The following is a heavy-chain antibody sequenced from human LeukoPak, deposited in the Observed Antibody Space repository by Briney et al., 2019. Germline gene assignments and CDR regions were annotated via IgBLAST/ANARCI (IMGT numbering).Heavy chain of an antibody. D-gene: IGHD3-3*01. Sequence: GGSLRLSCAASGFTFNIYGMNWVRQAPGKGLEWVAYIGGSGVATYYTDFVRGRFTISRDNARNSLYLQMNSLRDEDTAIYNCARGGQSADNWFDPWGQGILVTVSS. CDR1: GFTFNIYG. J-gene: IGHJ5*02. CDR3: ARGGQSADNWFDP. CDR2: IGGSGVAT. V-gene: IGHV3-48*02.